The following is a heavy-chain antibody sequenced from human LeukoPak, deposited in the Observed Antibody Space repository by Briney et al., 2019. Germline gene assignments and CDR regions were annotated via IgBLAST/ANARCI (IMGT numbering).Heavy chain of an antibody. Sequence: GGSLRLSCAASGLAFSSYWMSWVRHAPGKGLEWVANIKQDGSEKYYVDSVKGRFTISRDNAKNSLYLQMNSLRAEDTAVYYCARDERYFDWSPERAFDIWGQGTMVTVSS. CDR1: GLAFSSYW. J-gene: IGHJ3*02. D-gene: IGHD3-9*01. V-gene: IGHV3-7*01. CDR2: IKQDGSEK. CDR3: ARDERYFDWSPERAFDI.